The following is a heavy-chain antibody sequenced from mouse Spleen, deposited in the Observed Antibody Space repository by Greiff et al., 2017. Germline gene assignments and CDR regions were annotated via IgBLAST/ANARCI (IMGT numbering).Heavy chain of an antibody. D-gene: IGHD1-1*01. V-gene: IGHV1-42*01. J-gene: IGHJ1*03. CDR2: INPSTGGT. Sequence: VQLQQSGPELVKPGASVKISCKASGYSFTGYYMNWVKQSPEKSLEWIGEINPSTGGTTYNQKFKAKATLTVDKSSSTAYMQLKSLTSEDSAVYYCARRVYGYWYFDVWGTGTTVTVSS. CDR1: GYSFTGYY. CDR3: ARRVYGYWYFDV.